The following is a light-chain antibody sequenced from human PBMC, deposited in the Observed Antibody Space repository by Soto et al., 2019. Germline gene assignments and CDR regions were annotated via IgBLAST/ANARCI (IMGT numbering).Light chain of an antibody. CDR2: STN. Sequence: QLVLTQPPSASGTPGQRVTISCSGSSSNIGSNFVYWYQQLPGTAPKVLIYSTNQRPSGVPDRFSGSKSGTSASLAISGLRPEDEADYYCAVWDDSLSGQVFGGGTKLTVL. CDR3: AVWDDSLSGQV. CDR1: SSNIGSNF. J-gene: IGLJ3*02. V-gene: IGLV1-47*02.